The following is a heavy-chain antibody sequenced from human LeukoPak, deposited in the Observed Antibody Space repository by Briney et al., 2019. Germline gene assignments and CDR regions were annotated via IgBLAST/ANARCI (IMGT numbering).Heavy chain of an antibody. J-gene: IGHJ4*02. CDR2: INHSGST. Sequence: PSETLSLTCAVYGGSFSGYYWSWIRQPPGKGLEWIGEINHSGSTNYNPSLKSRVTISVDTSKNQFSLKLSSVTAADTAVYYCARGRRYCSSTSCSPNDYWGQGTLVTVSS. CDR1: GGSFSGYY. V-gene: IGHV4-34*01. CDR3: ARGRRYCSSTSCSPNDY. D-gene: IGHD2-2*01.